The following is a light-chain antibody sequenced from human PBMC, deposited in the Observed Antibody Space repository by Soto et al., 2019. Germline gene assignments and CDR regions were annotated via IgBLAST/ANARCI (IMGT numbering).Light chain of an antibody. V-gene: IGKV3-15*01. Sequence: EIVVTQSPATLSVSPGERVTLSCRASQSVSSSLAWYQQRPGQAPRLLIYDTSTRAAGISARFSGSGSGTEFNLTIRSLQSEDFAVYYCQQYIDWPPGTFGQGTAVEIK. CDR2: DTS. J-gene: IGKJ1*01. CDR1: QSVSSS. CDR3: QQYIDWPPGT.